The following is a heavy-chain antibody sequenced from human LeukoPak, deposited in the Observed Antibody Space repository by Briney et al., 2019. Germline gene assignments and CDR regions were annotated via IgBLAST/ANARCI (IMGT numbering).Heavy chain of an antibody. D-gene: IGHD6-6*01. V-gene: IGHV1-18*01. J-gene: IGHJ4*02. Sequence: GASVKVSCKASGYTFTSYGISWVRQAPGQGLEWMGWISAYNGNTNYTQKLQGRVTMTTDTSTSTAYMELRSLRSDDTAVYYCARIESMGSSSGDFVDYWGQGTLVTVSS. CDR3: ARIESMGSSSGDFVDY. CDR2: ISAYNGNT. CDR1: GYTFTSYG.